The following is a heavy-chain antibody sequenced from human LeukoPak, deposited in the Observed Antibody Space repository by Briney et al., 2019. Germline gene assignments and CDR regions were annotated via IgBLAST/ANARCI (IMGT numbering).Heavy chain of an antibody. Sequence: SQTLSLTSAISGDSVSSNSAGWNWVRQSPSRGLEWLGRTYYRSKWYNDYAVSVKSRITINPDTSKNQFSLQLNSVTPEDTAVYYCARGGGAFDIWGQGTMVTVSS. CDR2: TYYRSKWYN. CDR1: GDSVSSNSAG. J-gene: IGHJ3*02. V-gene: IGHV6-1*01. D-gene: IGHD2-15*01. CDR3: ARGGGAFDI.